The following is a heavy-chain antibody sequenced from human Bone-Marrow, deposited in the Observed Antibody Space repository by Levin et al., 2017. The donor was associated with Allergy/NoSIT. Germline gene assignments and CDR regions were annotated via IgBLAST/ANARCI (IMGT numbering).Heavy chain of an antibody. CDR3: ARALEEDIVVVPAAMGIDY. V-gene: IGHV3-30-3*01. CDR1: GFTFSSYA. Sequence: GGSLRLSCAASGFTFSSYAMHWVRQAPGKGLEWVAVISYDGSNKYYADSVKGRFTISRDNSKNTLYLQMNSLRAEDTAVYYCARALEEDIVVVPAAMGIDYWGQGTLVTVSS. D-gene: IGHD2-2*01. J-gene: IGHJ4*02. CDR2: ISYDGSNK.